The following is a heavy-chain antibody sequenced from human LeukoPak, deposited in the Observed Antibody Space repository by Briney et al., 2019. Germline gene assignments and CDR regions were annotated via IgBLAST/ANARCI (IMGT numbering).Heavy chain of an antibody. V-gene: IGHV3-21*01. CDR3: ARGESTVTTDY. D-gene: IGHD4-17*01. CDR2: ISSSSSYI. J-gene: IGHJ4*02. CDR1: GFTFSSYA. Sequence: GGSLRLSCAASGFTFSSYAMNWVRQAPGKGLEWVPSISSSSSYIYYADSVKGRFTISRDNAKNSLYLQMNSLRAEDTAVYYCARGESTVTTDYWGQGTLVTVSS.